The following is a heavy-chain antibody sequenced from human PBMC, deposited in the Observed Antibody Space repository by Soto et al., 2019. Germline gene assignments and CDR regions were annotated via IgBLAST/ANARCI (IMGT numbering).Heavy chain of an antibody. Sequence: ASVKVSCKASGYTFSNYGIHWVRQAPGQRLEWMGLINAGNGNTKYSQNFQGRVTLTRDTSASTAYMELSSLRSEDTAVYYCARGGYDAGSMHPWRQGTTVTVSS. V-gene: IGHV1-3*01. CDR1: GYTFSNYG. D-gene: IGHD3-10*01. CDR2: INAGNGNT. CDR3: ARGGYDAGSMHP. J-gene: IGHJ6*02.